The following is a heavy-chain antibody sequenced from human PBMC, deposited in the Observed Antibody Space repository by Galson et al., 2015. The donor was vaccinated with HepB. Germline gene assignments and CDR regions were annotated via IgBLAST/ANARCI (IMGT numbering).Heavy chain of an antibody. CDR3: ARAIYCSSTSCFWPGYYYYYMDV. J-gene: IGHJ6*03. Sequence: SVKVSCKASGYTFTSYYMHWVRQAPGQGLEWMGIINPSGGSTSYAQKFQGRVTMTRDTSTSTVYMELSSLRSEDTAVYYCARAIYCSSTSCFWPGYYYYYMDVWGKGTTVTVSS. CDR2: INPSGGST. V-gene: IGHV1-46*01. CDR1: GYTFTSYY. D-gene: IGHD2-2*01.